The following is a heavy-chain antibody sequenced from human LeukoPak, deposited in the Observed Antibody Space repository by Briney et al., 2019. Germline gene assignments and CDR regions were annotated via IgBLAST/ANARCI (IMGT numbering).Heavy chain of an antibody. V-gene: IGHV3-21*04. CDR3: ASIAVAGI. J-gene: IGHJ4*02. CDR2: ISSSSSYI. Sequence: PGGSLRLSCAASGFTFSSYSMNWVRQAPGKGLEWVSSISSSSSYIYYADSVKGRFTISRDNAKNTLYLHMSSLRAEDTAVYYCASIAVAGIWGQGTLVTVSS. D-gene: IGHD6-19*01. CDR1: GFTFSSYS.